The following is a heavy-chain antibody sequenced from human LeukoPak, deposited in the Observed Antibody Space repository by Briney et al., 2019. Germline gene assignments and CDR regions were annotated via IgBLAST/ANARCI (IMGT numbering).Heavy chain of an antibody. CDR3: ARDLSKSGSGSYIPFYYYYYYMDV. CDR2: IIPIFGTA. J-gene: IGHJ6*03. D-gene: IGHD3-10*01. CDR1: GGTFSSYA. Sequence: GASVKVSCKASGGTFSSYAISWVRQAPGQGLEWMGGIIPIFGTANYAQKFQGRVTITADESTSTAYMELSSLRSDDTAVYYCARDLSKSGSGSYIPFYYYYYYMDVWGKGTTVTISS. V-gene: IGHV1-69*13.